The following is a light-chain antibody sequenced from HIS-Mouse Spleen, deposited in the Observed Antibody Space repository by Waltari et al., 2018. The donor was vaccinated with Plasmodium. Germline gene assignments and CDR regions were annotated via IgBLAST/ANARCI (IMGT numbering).Light chain of an antibody. CDR1: SSDVGGYNY. V-gene: IGLV2-11*01. CDR3: CSYAGSYTLV. CDR2: DVS. J-gene: IGLJ3*02. Sequence: QSALTQPRSVSGSPGQSVTISCTGTSSDVGGYNYVSWYHTHPGQAPKLMIYDVSKRPSGVPDRFSGSKSGNTASLTISGLQAEDEADYYCCSYAGSYTLVFGGGTKLTVL.